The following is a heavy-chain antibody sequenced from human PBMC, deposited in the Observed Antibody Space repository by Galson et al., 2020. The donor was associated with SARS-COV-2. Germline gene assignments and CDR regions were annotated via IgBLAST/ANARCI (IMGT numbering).Heavy chain of an antibody. CDR2: IGASGGST. J-gene: IGHJ4*02. V-gene: IGHV3-23*01. D-gene: IGHD4-17*01. Sequence: GESLKISCAASGFTFSSYAMSWVRQAPGKGLEWVSAIGASGGSTYYADSVKGRFTISRDNSKYTLYLQMNSLRAEDTAVYYCTTDMGYGDYVDYFNYWGQGALVTVSS. CDR1: GFTFSSYA. CDR3: TTDMGYGDYVDYFNY.